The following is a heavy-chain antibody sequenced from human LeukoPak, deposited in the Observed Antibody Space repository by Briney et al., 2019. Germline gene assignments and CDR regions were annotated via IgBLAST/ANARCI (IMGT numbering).Heavy chain of an antibody. D-gene: IGHD2-2*01. V-gene: IGHV3-30*02. J-gene: IGHJ4*02. CDR3: ASGTLGYCSSTSCYPDY. CDR2: IRYDGSNK. CDR1: GFTFSSYG. Sequence: GGSLRLSCAASGFTFSSYGMHWVRQAPGKGLEWVAFIRYDGSNKYYADSVKGRFTISRDNSKNTLYLQMNSLRAEDTAVYYCASGTLGYCSSTSCYPDYWGQGTLVTVSS.